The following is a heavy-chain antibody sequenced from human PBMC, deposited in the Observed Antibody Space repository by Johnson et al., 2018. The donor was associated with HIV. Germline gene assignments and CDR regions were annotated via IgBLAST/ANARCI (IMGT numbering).Heavy chain of an antibody. J-gene: IGHJ3*02. V-gene: IGHV3-66*01. D-gene: IGHD1-14*01. CDR3: ARRGLGINYAFDI. Sequence: VQLVESGGGLVQPGGSLRLSCAASGFTVSSNYMSWVRQGPGQGLEWVSVIYSGGSTKHADSVKGRFTISRDNSKNTLYLQMNSLRAEDTAVYYCARRGLGINYAFDIWGQGTMVTVSS. CDR2: IYSGGST. CDR1: GFTVSSNY.